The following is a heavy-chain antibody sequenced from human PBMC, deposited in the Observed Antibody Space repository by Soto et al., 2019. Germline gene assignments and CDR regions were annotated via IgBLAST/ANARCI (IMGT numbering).Heavy chain of an antibody. CDR3: ARSIMITFGGAPEPSFGY. Sequence: LSLTCTVSGGSVSSGSYYWSWIRQPPGKGLEWIGYIYYSGSTNYNPSLKSRVTISVDTSKNQFSLKLSSVTAADTAVYYCARSIMITFGGAPEPSFGYWGQGTLVTVSS. J-gene: IGHJ4*02. CDR1: GGSVSSGSYY. V-gene: IGHV4-61*01. CDR2: IYYSGST. D-gene: IGHD3-16*01.